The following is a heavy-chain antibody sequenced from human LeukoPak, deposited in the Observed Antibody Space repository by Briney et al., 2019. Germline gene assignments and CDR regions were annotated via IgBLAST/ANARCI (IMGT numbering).Heavy chain of an antibody. V-gene: IGHV4-34*01. J-gene: IGHJ4*02. CDR2: INHRGIT. CDR1: RGSFFGYV. CDR3: ARDPTTVITTPYYFDD. D-gene: IGHD4-23*01. Sequence: PSETLSLTRAVSRGSFFGYVWNWVRQAPGKGLEWIGEINHRGITNYNPSLKSRVTISVDKSKNQSSLRLRSVTAADTAIYYCARDPTTVITTPYYFDDWGQGTLVTVSS.